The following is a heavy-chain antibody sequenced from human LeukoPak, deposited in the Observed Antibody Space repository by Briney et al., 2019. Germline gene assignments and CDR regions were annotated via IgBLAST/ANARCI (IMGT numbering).Heavy chain of an antibody. J-gene: IGHJ4*02. CDR1: GFTFSTYT. Sequence: GGSLRLSCAASGFTFSTYTMNWVRLAPGKGLEWVSSISSSSSSIYYADSVKGRFSISRDNAKNSLYLQMNSLSAEDTAVYYCAGERGVGEFYWGQGTLVTVSS. CDR3: AGERGVGEFY. CDR2: ISSSSSSI. V-gene: IGHV3-21*01. D-gene: IGHD3-10*01.